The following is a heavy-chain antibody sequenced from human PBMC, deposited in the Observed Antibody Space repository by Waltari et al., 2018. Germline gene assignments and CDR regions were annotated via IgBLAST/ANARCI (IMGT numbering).Heavy chain of an antibody. CDR1: GFTFSSYA. J-gene: IGHJ4*02. D-gene: IGHD3-3*01. V-gene: IGHV3-23*01. Sequence: EVQLLASGGGLVQPGGSLRLSCAASGFTFSSYAMRWVRQAPGKGLEWVPSISGSGGSTYYADSVKGRFTISRDNSKNTLYLQMNSLRAEDTAVYYCAKDDFWSGYVDYWGQGTLVTVSS. CDR3: AKDDFWSGYVDY. CDR2: ISGSGGST.